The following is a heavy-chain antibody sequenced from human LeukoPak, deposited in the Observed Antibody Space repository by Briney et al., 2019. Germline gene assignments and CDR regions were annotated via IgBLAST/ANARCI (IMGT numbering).Heavy chain of an antibody. CDR1: GFTFSSYG. J-gene: IGHJ4*02. CDR3: ARVSSVTYFFDY. V-gene: IGHV3-48*04. Sequence: GGTLRLSCAASGFTFSSYGMSWVRQAPGKGLEWLSYIGGSGRTIYYADSVKGRFTISRDNTKNSLYLQMNSLRSEDTAIYYCARVSSVTYFFDYWGQGVLVTVSS. CDR2: IGGSGRTI. D-gene: IGHD4-17*01.